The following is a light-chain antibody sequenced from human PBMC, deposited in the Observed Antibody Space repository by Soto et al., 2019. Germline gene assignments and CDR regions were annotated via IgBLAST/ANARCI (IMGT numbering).Light chain of an antibody. V-gene: IGKV3-20*01. CDR1: QSVDSRF. J-gene: IGKJ1*01. CDR2: GAS. CDR3: QQYDSSVT. Sequence: EIVLTQSPGSLSLSPGESATRSCRASQSVDSRFFAWYQQRPGQAPRLLIYGASRRATGIPDRFTGSGSGTDFTLTISGLEPEDFALYYCQQYDSSVTFGLGTKVEIK.